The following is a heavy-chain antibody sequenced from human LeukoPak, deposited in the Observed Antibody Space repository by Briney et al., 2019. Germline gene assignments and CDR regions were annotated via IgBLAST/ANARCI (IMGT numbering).Heavy chain of an antibody. CDR2: ISGSGGST. Sequence: PGGSLRPSCAASGFTFSSYAMSWVRQAPGKGLEWVSAISGSGGSTYYADSVKGRFTISRDDPHNTLYLQMNSLRAEDTAVYFCARGGVDYYGSGTYYLMYYFDYWGQGALVTVSS. J-gene: IGHJ4*02. CDR3: ARGGVDYYGSGTYYLMYYFDY. D-gene: IGHD3-10*01. V-gene: IGHV3-23*01. CDR1: GFTFSSYA.